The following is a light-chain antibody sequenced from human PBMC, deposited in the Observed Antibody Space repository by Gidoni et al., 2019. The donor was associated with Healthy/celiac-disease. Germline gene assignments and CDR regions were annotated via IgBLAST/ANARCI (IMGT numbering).Light chain of an antibody. CDR2: AAS. J-gene: IGKJ3*01. Sequence: DIPMTPSPSSLSASVGDRVTITCRASQRISSYLNWYQQKPGKAPKLLIYAASSLQSGVPSRFSGSGSGTDFTLTISSLQPEDFATYYCQQSYSTPFTFGPGTKVDIK. CDR1: QRISSY. V-gene: IGKV1-39*01. CDR3: QQSYSTPFT.